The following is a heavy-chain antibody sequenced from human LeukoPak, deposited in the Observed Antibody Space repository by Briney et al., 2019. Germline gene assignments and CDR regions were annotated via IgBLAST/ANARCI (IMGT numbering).Heavy chain of an antibody. Sequence: SETLSLTCTVSGDSITNYYWSWIRQPAGKGLEWIGRIYTSGSTDYNPSLKSRVTMSIDTSKNQFSLKLNSVTAADTAVYYCARVAITAAAIDPWGPGTLVTVSS. CDR2: IYTSGST. D-gene: IGHD6-13*01. CDR1: GDSITNYY. J-gene: IGHJ5*02. V-gene: IGHV4-4*07. CDR3: ARVAITAAAIDP.